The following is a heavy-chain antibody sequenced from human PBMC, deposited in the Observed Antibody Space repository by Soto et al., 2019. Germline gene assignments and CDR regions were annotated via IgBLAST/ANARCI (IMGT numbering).Heavy chain of an antibody. CDR3: ARAGAATDGMDV. V-gene: IGHV3-33*01. CDR2: IWFDGSKK. J-gene: IGHJ6*02. D-gene: IGHD6-25*01. CDR1: GFTFRSHG. Sequence: QVQLVESGGGVVQPGRSLRLSCAASGFTFRSHGMHWVRQAPGKGLEWVAVIWFDGSKKYYADSVKGRFTISRDDSKNRLDLQMNSLRAEDTAVYYCARAGAATDGMDVWGQGTTVTVSS.